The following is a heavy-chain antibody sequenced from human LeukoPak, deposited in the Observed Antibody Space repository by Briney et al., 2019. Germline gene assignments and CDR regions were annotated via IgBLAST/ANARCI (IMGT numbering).Heavy chain of an antibody. D-gene: IGHD3-3*01. CDR3: ARGYLYYDFWSGYLI. Sequence: PSETLSLTCAVYGGSFCGYYWSWIRRPPGKGLEWIGEINHSGSTNYNPSLKSRVTISVDTSKNQFSLKLSSVTAADTAVYYCARGYLYYDFWSGYLIWGQGTLVTVSS. J-gene: IGHJ4*02. CDR1: GGSFCGYY. CDR2: INHSGST. V-gene: IGHV4-34*01.